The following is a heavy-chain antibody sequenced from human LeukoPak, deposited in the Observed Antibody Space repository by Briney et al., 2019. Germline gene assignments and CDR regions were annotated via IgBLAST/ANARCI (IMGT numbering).Heavy chain of an antibody. D-gene: IGHD3-22*01. Sequence: GGSLRLSCEASGFTFSRCWMHWVRQAPGKGLVWVSRIKSDGKTNYADSVKGRFTISRDNAKNTVSLQMDSLRAEDTGVYYCARAPSEVGGYYPEYFRHWGQGTLVTVSS. J-gene: IGHJ1*01. CDR1: GFTFSRCW. CDR3: ARAPSEVGGYYPEYFRH. V-gene: IGHV3-74*01. CDR2: IKSDGKT.